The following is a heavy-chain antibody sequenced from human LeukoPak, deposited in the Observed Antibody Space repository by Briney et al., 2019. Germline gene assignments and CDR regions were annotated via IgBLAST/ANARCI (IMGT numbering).Heavy chain of an antibody. Sequence: ASVKVSCKASGYTFTSYGISWVRQAPGRGLEWMGWISAYNGNTNYAQKLQGRVTMTTDTSTSTAYMELRSLRSDDTAVYYRARDSVVGATKDYWGQGTLVTVSS. CDR3: ARDSVVGATKDY. CDR2: ISAYNGNT. D-gene: IGHD1-26*01. V-gene: IGHV1-18*01. CDR1: GYTFTSYG. J-gene: IGHJ4*02.